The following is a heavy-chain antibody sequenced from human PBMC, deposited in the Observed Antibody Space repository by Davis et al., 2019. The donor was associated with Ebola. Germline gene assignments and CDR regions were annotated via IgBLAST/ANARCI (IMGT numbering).Heavy chain of an antibody. CDR3: ARMEDIVVVPAAISSYYYYYMDV. CDR2: IIPILGIA. V-gene: IGHV1-69*10. CDR1: GGTFSSYA. J-gene: IGHJ6*03. D-gene: IGHD2-2*01. Sequence: SVKVSCKASGGTFSSYAISWVRQAPGQGLEWKGGIIPILGIANYAQKFQGRVTITADESTSTAYMELSSLRSEDTAVYYCARMEDIVVVPAAISSYYYYYMDVWGKGTTVTVSS.